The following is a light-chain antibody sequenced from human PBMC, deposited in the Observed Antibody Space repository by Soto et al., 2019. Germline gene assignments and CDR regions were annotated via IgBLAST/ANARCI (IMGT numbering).Light chain of an antibody. Sequence: EIVMTQSPATLSVSPGERATLSCRVSRSLSSNLAWYQQKPGQAPRLLIYGASTRATGIPARFSGSGSGTEFTLTISNLQSEDFAVYYCPQYNNWPWTFGLGTKVEIK. V-gene: IGKV3-15*01. J-gene: IGKJ1*01. CDR2: GAS. CDR3: PQYNNWPWT. CDR1: RSLSSN.